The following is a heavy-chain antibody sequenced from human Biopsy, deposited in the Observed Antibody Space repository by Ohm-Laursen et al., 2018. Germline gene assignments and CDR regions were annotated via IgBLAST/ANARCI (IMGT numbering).Heavy chain of an antibody. V-gene: IGHV4-39*01. CDR3: ARDYDTSGYYYVS. CDR2: IFYSGST. CDR1: SGSISNINYY. D-gene: IGHD3-22*01. J-gene: IGHJ5*02. Sequence: SLTLSFTCSVSSGSISNINYYWGWLRQPPGWGLEWIGSIFYSGSTHYKPSLKSRVNISDDTSKNQFSLKLNSVTAADTAVYYCARDYDTSGYYYVSWGQGTLVTVSS.